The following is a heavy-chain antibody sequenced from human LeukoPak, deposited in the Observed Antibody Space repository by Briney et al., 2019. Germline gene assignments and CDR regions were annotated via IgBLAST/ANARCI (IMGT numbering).Heavy chain of an antibody. J-gene: IGHJ3*02. CDR2: VYYSGST. CDR1: RGSISSRGYS. V-gene: IGHV4-30-4*07. CDR3: ARQTHPPHIVVVTAKVRKVLEDDAFDI. D-gene: IGHD2-21*02. Sequence: PSQTLSLTCAVSRGSISSRGYSWSWIRQPPGKGLEWIGYVYYSGSTYYQPSLQSRVTISVDTSKNQFSLKLSSVTAADTAVYYCARQTHPPHIVVVTAKVRKVLEDDAFDIWGQGTMVTVSS.